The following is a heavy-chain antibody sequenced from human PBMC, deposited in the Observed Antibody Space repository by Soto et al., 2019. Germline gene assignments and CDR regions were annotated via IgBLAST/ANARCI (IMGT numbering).Heavy chain of an antibody. Sequence: QVQLVESGGGLVKPGGSLRLSCAASGFTFSDYYMSWFRQAPGKWLEWVSYISSSGSTIYYADSVKGRFTISTDNAKNTLYLQMNSLRAEDTAVYYCARGRQTQRQYYFAYWGQGTLVTVSS. CDR3: ARGRQTQRQYYFAY. D-gene: IGHD6-19*01. V-gene: IGHV3-11*01. J-gene: IGHJ4*02. CDR2: ISSSGSTI. CDR1: GFTFSDYY.